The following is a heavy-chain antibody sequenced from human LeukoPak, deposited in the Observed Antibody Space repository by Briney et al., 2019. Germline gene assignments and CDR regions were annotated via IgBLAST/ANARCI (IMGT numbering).Heavy chain of an antibody. Sequence: PGGSLRLSCAASGFTFSDYYMSWIRQAPGKGLEWVSYIRSSSSHTNYADSVKGRFTISRDNAKNSLYLQMNSLIAEDTAVYYCARDLRGSGSSSDSNWFDPWGQGTLVTVSS. V-gene: IGHV3-11*05. D-gene: IGHD3-10*01. CDR3: ARDLRGSGSSSDSNWFDP. CDR2: IRSSSSHT. J-gene: IGHJ5*02. CDR1: GFTFSDYY.